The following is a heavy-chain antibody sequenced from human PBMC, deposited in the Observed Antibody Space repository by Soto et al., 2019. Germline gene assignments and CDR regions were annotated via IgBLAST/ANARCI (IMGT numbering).Heavy chain of an antibody. J-gene: IGHJ6*02. CDR2: IYYSGST. CDR3: ARDKRVQAYSSSWYQAHYYYGIDV. Sequence: PSETLSLTCTVSGGSISSYYWSWIRQPPGKGLEWIGYIYYSGSTNYNPSLKSRVTISVDTSKNQFSLKLSSVTAADTAVYYCARDKRVQAYSSSWYQAHYYYGIDVWGQGTTVTVS. CDR1: GGSISSYY. D-gene: IGHD6-13*01. V-gene: IGHV4-59*01.